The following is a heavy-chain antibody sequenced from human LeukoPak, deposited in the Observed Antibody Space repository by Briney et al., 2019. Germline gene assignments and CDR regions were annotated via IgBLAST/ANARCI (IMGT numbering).Heavy chain of an antibody. V-gene: IGHV3-53*01. CDR3: ARVNFQGLLQAPTFFYFDY. CDR1: GFTVSSNY. J-gene: IGHJ4*02. Sequence: GGSLRLSCAASGFTVSSNYMSWVRQAPGKGLEWVSVIYSGGSTYYADSVKGRFTISRDNSKNTLYLQMNSLRAEDTAVYYCARVNFQGLLQAPTFFYFDYWGQGTLVTVSS. CDR2: IYSGGST. D-gene: IGHD1-26*01.